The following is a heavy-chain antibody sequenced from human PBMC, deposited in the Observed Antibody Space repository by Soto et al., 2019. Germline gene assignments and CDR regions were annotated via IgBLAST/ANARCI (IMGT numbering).Heavy chain of an antibody. J-gene: IGHJ6*02. D-gene: IGHD2-15*01. CDR3: ASDRGVVVVAATYYYGMDV. CDR1: GGSVSSGSYY. V-gene: IGHV4-61*03. Sequence: PSETLSLTCTVSGGSVSSGSYYWSWIRQPPGKGLEWIGYIYNSGSTNYNPSLKSRVTISVDTSKNHFSLRMSSVTAADTAVYYCASDRGVVVVAATYYYGMDVWGQGTTVTVSS. CDR2: IYNSGST.